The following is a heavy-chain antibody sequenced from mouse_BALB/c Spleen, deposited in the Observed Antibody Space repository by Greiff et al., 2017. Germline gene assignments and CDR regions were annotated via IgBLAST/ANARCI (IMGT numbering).Heavy chain of an antibody. CDR1: GFTFSSFG. CDR3: ARESYGFSWFAY. D-gene: IGHD1-2*01. J-gene: IGHJ3*01. CDR2: ISSGSSTI. V-gene: IGHV5-17*02. Sequence: EVMLVESGGGLVQPGGSRKLSCAASGFTFSSFGMHWVRQAPEKGLEWVAYISSGSSTIYYADTVKGRFTISRDNPKNTLFLQMTSLRSEDTAMYYCARESYGFSWFAYWGQGTLVTVSA.